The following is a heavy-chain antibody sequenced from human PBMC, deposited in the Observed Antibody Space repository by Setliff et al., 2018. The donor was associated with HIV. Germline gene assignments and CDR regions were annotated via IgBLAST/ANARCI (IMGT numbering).Heavy chain of an antibody. Sequence: ASVKVSCKASGYTFISYDINWVRHATGQGLEWMGWMNPNNGHTNYAQKLQGRVTMTTDTSTSTAYMELRSLRSDDTAVYYCAGSGYCSGGSCFDYWGQGTLVTVSS. V-gene: IGHV1-18*01. CDR3: AGSGYCSGGSCFDY. J-gene: IGHJ4*02. CDR1: GYTFISYD. D-gene: IGHD2-15*01. CDR2: MNPNNGHT.